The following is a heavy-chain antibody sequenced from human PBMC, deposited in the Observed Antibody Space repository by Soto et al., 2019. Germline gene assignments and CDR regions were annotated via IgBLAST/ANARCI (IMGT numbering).Heavy chain of an antibody. CDR2: IIPILGIA. Sequence: QVQLVQSGAEVKKPGSSVKVSCKASGGTFSSYTISWVRQAPEQGLEWMGRIIPILGIANYAQKFQGRVTITADKSTSTAYMELSSLRSEDTAVYYCAREPRGQQLVTDWGQGTLVTVSS. J-gene: IGHJ4*02. D-gene: IGHD6-13*01. V-gene: IGHV1-69*08. CDR3: AREPRGQQLVTD. CDR1: GGTFSSYT.